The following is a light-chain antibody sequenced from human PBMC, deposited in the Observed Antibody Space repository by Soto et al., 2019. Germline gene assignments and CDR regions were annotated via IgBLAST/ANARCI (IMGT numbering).Light chain of an antibody. CDR2: VAS. CDR3: QQIYSTPYT. V-gene: IGKV1-39*01. J-gene: IGKJ2*01. CDR1: QSISSN. Sequence: DIQMTQSPSSLSASVGDRVTITCRASQSISSNLNWYQQKPGEPAKLLIYVASSFQGGVPSRFSGSEAGTEYSLTISNLQPDEFGAYYCQQIYSTPYTFGQGTKLEIK.